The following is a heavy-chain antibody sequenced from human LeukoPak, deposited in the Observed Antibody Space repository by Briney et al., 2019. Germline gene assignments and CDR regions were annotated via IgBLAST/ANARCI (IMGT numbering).Heavy chain of an antibody. Sequence: PSETLSLTCTVSGGSISSSSYYWGWIRQPPGKGLEWIGSIYYSGSTYYNPSLKSRVTISVDTSKNQFSLKLSSVTAADTAVYYCARDPGVVGPYDYWGQGTLVTVSS. CDR3: ARDPGVVGPYDY. V-gene: IGHV4-39*07. D-gene: IGHD1-26*01. CDR2: IYYSGST. J-gene: IGHJ4*02. CDR1: GGSISSSSYY.